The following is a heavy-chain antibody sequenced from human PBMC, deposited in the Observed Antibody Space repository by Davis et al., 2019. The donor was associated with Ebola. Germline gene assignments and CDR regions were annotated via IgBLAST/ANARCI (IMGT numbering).Heavy chain of an antibody. J-gene: IGHJ6*02. CDR1: GYTFTSYA. D-gene: IGHD2-2*02. CDR2: MNPNSGNT. Sequence: ASVKVSCKASGYTFTSYAMHWVRQAPGQRLEWMGWMNPNSGNTGYAQKFQGRVTMTRNTSISTAYMELSSLRSEDTAVYYCARGPGLYSRRGGMDVWGQGTTVTVSS. V-gene: IGHV1-8*02. CDR3: ARGPGLYSRRGGMDV.